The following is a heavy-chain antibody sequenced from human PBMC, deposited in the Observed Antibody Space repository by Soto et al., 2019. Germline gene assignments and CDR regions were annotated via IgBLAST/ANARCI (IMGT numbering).Heavy chain of an antibody. D-gene: IGHD3-22*01. CDR2: ISYDGSNK. CDR3: AKDLFEYYDSSGYFDY. J-gene: IGHJ4*02. CDR1: GFTFSSYG. Sequence: GGSLRLSCAASGFTFSSYGMHWVRQAPGKGLEWVAVISYDGSNKYYADSVKGRFTISRDNSKNTLYLQMNSLRAEDTAVYYCAKDLFEYYDSSGYFDYWGQGTLVTVSS. V-gene: IGHV3-30*18.